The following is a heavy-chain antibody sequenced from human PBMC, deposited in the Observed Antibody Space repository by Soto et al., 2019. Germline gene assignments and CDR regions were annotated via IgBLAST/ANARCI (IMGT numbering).Heavy chain of an antibody. CDR1: GGTFSRHA. D-gene: IGHD6-13*01. Sequence: QVQLVQSGAEVRKPGSSVKVSCKASGGTFSRHAISWVRQAPGQGLEWMGGIIPIFGTANHAQKFQGRVTIIADESTSTVYMELRSLRSDDTAVYYCARDYAAGTSRRGGDYWGQGTLVTVSS. J-gene: IGHJ4*02. CDR3: ARDYAAGTSRRGGDY. CDR2: IIPIFGTA. V-gene: IGHV1-69*01.